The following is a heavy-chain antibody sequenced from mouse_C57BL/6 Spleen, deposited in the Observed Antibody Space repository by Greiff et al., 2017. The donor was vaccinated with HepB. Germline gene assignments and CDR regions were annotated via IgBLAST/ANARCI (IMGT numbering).Heavy chain of an antibody. Sequence: QVHVKQPGAELVKPGASVKMSCKASGYTFTSYWITWVKQRPGQGLEWIGDIYPGSGSTNYNEKFKSKATLTVDTSSSTAYMQLSSLTSEDSAVYYCARLPLYYDYPLYAMDYWGQGTSVTVSS. V-gene: IGHV1-55*01. D-gene: IGHD2-4*01. CDR2: IYPGSGST. J-gene: IGHJ4*01. CDR3: ARLPLYYDYPLYAMDY. CDR1: GYTFTSYW.